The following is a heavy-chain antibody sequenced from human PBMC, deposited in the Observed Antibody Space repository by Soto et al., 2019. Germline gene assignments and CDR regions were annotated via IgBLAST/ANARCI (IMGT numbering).Heavy chain of an antibody. Sequence: PGGSLSLSCEASGFTFSSYAMHWVRQPPGKGLEWVAVISYDRSNKYYADSVKSRFTISRDNSKNTLYLKMNSVRAEDTAVYYCASGLIVVVTGYYFDIWGQGTMVTVSS. CDR2: ISYDRSNK. CDR3: ASGLIVVVTGYYFDI. J-gene: IGHJ3*02. V-gene: IGHV3-30-3*01. D-gene: IGHD2-21*02. CDR1: GFTFSSYA.